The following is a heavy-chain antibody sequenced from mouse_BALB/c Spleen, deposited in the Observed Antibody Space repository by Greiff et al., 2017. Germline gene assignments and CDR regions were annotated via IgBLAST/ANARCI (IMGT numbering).Heavy chain of an antibody. Sequence: VQLQQSGPELVKPGASVKISCKASGYAFSSSWMNWVKQRPGQGLEWIGRIYPGDGDTNYNEKFKSKATLTVDTSSSTAYMQLSSLASEDSALYYCARDYGSSLYFDYWGQGTTLTVSS. J-gene: IGHJ2*01. CDR3: ARDYGSSLYFDY. CDR2: IYPGDGDT. V-gene: IGHV1-82*01. CDR1: GYAFSSSW. D-gene: IGHD1-1*01.